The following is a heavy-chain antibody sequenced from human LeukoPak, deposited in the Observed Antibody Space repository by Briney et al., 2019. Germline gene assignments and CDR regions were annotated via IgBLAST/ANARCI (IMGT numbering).Heavy chain of an antibody. CDR2: ISSSATTT. CDR1: GFRFSPYE. Sequence: GGSLRLSCAVSGFRFSPYEMIWVRQAPGKGLEWVSYISSSATTTYHADSVEGRFTISRDNAKNSLYLQMNSLRAEDTAVYYCAREGSDLVDYWGQGTLVTVSS. J-gene: IGHJ4*02. V-gene: IGHV3-48*03. D-gene: IGHD3-10*01. CDR3: AREGSDLVDY.